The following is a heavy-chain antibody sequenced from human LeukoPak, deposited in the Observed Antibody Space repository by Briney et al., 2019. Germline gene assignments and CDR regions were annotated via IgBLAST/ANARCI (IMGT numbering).Heavy chain of an antibody. CDR2: IYYSGST. Sequence: PSDTLSLTCTVSGGSLSSYYWSWLRHPPGKGLEWLGYIYYSGSTNYNPSLKSRVTISVDTSKNQFSLKLSSVTAADTAVYYCARQEDSSSGRALMDVWGQGTTVTVSS. CDR1: GGSLSSYY. CDR3: ARQEDSSSGRALMDV. D-gene: IGHD6-13*01. J-gene: IGHJ6*02. V-gene: IGHV4-59*08.